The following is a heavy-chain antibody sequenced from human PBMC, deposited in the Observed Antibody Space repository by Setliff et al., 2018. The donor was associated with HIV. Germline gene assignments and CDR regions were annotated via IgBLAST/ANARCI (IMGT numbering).Heavy chain of an antibody. CDR1: GFIFGDYA. J-gene: IGHJ4*02. D-gene: IGHD3-22*01. CDR3: ARGSRDSGYRY. V-gene: IGHV3-49*04. Sequence: GGSLRLSCASSGFIFGDYAMSWVRQAPGKGLEWVGVIRSRAYGGTTDYAASVKGRFTISRDVSKSIAYLQMNSLKTEDTAVYYCARGSRDSGYRYWGQGTLVTVSS. CDR2: IRSRAYGGTT.